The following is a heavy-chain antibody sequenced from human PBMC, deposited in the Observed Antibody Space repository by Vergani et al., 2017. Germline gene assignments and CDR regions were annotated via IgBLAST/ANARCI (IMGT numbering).Heavy chain of an antibody. D-gene: IGHD3-22*01. J-gene: IGHJ3*02. CDR2: IYPGDSDT. CDR1: GYSFTSYW. CDR3: ARDEGDYYDSSGSFAFDI. Sequence: EVQLVQSGAEVKKPGESLKISCKGSGYSFTSYWIGWVRQMPGKGLEWMGIIYPGDSDTRYSPSFQGQVTISADKSISTAYLQWSSLKASDTAMYYCARDEGDYYDSSGSFAFDIWGQGTMVTVSS. V-gene: IGHV5-51*01.